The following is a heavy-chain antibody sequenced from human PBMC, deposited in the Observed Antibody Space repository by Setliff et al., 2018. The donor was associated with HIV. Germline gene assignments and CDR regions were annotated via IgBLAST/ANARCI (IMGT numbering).Heavy chain of an antibody. J-gene: IGHJ4*02. CDR2: TYHSGNT. D-gene: IGHD1-26*01. CDR3: ARQPGGNYYPAYSDY. V-gene: IGHV4-38-2*01. Sequence: SETLSLTCVVSGYSISSGYYWGWIRQPPGKGLEWIGSTYHSGNTYYNPSLKSRVTMSVDTAKSQFSLKLRSVTAADTAVYYCARQPGGNYYPAYSDYWGQGTLVTVSS. CDR1: GYSISSGYY.